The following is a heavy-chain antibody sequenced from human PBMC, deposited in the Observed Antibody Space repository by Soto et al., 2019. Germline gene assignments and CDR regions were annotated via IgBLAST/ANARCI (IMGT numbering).Heavy chain of an antibody. CDR2: IIPILGIP. CDR3: ARVGDYGMDV. Sequence: QVQLVQSGAEVKKPGSSVEVSCKASGDTFSTHAITWVRQAPGQGLEWMGGIIPILGIPNYAQKFQGRVTIIADKSTSTAYMELSSVRSDDTAVYYCARVGDYGMDVWGQGTRITVSS. D-gene: IGHD3-10*01. V-gene: IGHV1-69*17. CDR1: GDTFSTHA. J-gene: IGHJ6*02.